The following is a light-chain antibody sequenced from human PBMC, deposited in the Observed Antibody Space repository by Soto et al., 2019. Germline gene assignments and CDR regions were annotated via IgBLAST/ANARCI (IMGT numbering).Light chain of an antibody. J-gene: IGLJ2*01. Sequence: QSVLTQPPSVSGAPGQRVTISCTGSSSNFGANFGVQWYQQFPGTAPKLLIYGDTIRPSGVPDRFSGSKSGTSASLAITGLQAEDEADYYCQSYDTRLRWVFGGGTQLTVL. V-gene: IGLV1-40*01. CDR2: GDT. CDR1: SSNFGANFG. CDR3: QSYDTRLRWV.